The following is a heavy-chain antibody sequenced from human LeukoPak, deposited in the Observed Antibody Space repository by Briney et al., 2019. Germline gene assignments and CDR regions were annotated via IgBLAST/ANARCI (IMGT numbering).Heavy chain of an antibody. CDR1: GFTFSTSS. V-gene: IGHV1-69*13. Sequence: SVKVSCKASGFTFSTSSITWVRQAPGQGLEWMGAIIPVFGTPNYARKFQGRVTITADESSSTAYLELSSLTSEDTAVFYCARGGGYSGYVYFDVWGQGTLITVSS. J-gene: IGHJ4*02. CDR3: ARGGGYSGYVYFDV. CDR2: IIPVFGTP. D-gene: IGHD5-12*01.